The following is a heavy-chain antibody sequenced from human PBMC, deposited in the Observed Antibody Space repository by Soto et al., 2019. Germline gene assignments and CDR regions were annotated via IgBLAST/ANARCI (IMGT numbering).Heavy chain of an antibody. Sequence: EVQLLESGGGLVQPGGSVRLSCAASGFIFSTYAMTWVRQAPGKGLEWVSVISGSGGNTYYADSVKGRFTIARDNSKNTLYLQLHSVRAEDTAVYFCARDTFFYGDYEAHCGHGTLVTVAS. CDR1: GFIFSTYA. CDR3: ARDTFFYGDYEAH. D-gene: IGHD4-17*01. V-gene: IGHV3-23*01. CDR2: ISGSGGNT. J-gene: IGHJ4*01.